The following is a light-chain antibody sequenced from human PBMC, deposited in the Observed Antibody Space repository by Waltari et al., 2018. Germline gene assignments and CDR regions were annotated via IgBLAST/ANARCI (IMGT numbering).Light chain of an antibody. J-gene: IGKJ4*01. CDR3: QQANRYPMP. V-gene: IGKV1-12*01. CDR2: DAS. Sequence: DIQMTQSPSFVSASVGASVTITCRPSDDISRWLAWFQQKPGKAPNLLIHDASILQSGASSRFSGSGSGTDFTLTISSLQPEDAATYYCQQANRYPMPFGGGTKVEIK. CDR1: DDISRW.